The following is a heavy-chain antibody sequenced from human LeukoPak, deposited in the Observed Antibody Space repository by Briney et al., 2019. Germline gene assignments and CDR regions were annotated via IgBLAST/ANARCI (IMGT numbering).Heavy chain of an antibody. Sequence: GASVKVSCKASGYTFTNYTIHWVRQAPGQRLEWMGWINADNGNTKYSQEFQDRVTITRDTSASTAYMELSSLRSEDMAVYYCARARYETRIWPKSRYDYYHYMDVWGKGTTVTVSS. D-gene: IGHD3-3*01. J-gene: IGHJ6*03. CDR3: ARARYETRIWPKSRYDYYHYMDV. CDR1: GYTFTNYT. V-gene: IGHV1-3*03. CDR2: INADNGNT.